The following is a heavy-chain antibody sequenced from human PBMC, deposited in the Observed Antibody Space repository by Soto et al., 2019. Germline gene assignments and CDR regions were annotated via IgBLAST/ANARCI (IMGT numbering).Heavy chain of an antibody. D-gene: IGHD3-16*01. CDR3: AKVAGGLGYFDL. Sequence: EVQLLESGGGLIQPGGSLRLSCTASGFTFRTYAMTWFRQAPGKGLEWVSAISGSAGTFYATSVKGRFTISRDNSKNTLYLQLNGLTSDDTAVHYCAKVAGGLGYFDLWGRGTLVTVSS. J-gene: IGHJ2*01. CDR2: ISGSAGT. CDR1: GFTFRTYA. V-gene: IGHV3-23*01.